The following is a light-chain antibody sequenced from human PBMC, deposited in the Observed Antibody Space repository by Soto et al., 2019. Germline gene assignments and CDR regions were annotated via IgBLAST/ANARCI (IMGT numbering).Light chain of an antibody. CDR2: DDS. CDR1: NIGSKS. Sequence: SYELTQPPSVSVAPGQTARITCGGTNIGSKSVHWYQQKPGQAPVLVVYDDSDRPSGIPERFSGSNSGNTATLTISRVEAGDEADYYCQVWDSSSGVFGTGTKLTVL. CDR3: QVWDSSSGV. V-gene: IGLV3-21*02. J-gene: IGLJ1*01.